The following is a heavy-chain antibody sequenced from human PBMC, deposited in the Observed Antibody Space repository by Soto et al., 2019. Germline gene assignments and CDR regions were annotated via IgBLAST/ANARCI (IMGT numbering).Heavy chain of an antibody. CDR3: TRGFGELLSATPYYFDY. J-gene: IGHJ4*02. CDR1: GYTFTSYG. Sequence: ASVKVSCKASGYTFTSYGISWVRQAPGQGLEWMGWISAYNGNTNYAQKLQGRVTMTTDTSTSTAYMELRSLRSDDTAVYYCTRGFGELLSATPYYFDYWGQGTLVTVSS. D-gene: IGHD3-10*01. CDR2: ISAYNGNT. V-gene: IGHV1-18*01.